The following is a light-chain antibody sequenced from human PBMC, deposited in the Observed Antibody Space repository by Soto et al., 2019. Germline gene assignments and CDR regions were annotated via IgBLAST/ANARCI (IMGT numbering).Light chain of an antibody. CDR1: SSDVGGYDY. V-gene: IGLV2-14*01. Sequence: QSVLTQPASVSGSPGQSIVISCTGSSSDVGGYDYVSWYQQHPGKAPQLVIYHVSNRPSGISNRVSGSKSGSTASLTISGLRAEDEADYYCSAYTGSGTFVFGTGNKVTVL. CDR3: SAYTGSGTFV. CDR2: HVS. J-gene: IGLJ1*01.